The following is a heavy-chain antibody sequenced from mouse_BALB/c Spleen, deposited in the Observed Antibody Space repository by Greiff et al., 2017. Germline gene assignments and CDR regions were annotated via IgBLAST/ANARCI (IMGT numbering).Heavy chain of an antibody. V-gene: IGHV1S137*01. J-gene: IGHJ4*01. Sequence: QVQLQQSGAELVRPGVSVKISCKGSGYTFTDYAMHWVKQSHAKSLEWIGVISTYYGDASYNQKFKGKATMTVDKSSSTAYMELARLTSEDSAIYYCARGGGLRQMDYWGQGTSVTVSS. D-gene: IGHD2-4*01. CDR2: ISTYYGDA. CDR1: GYTFTDYA. CDR3: ARGGGLRQMDY.